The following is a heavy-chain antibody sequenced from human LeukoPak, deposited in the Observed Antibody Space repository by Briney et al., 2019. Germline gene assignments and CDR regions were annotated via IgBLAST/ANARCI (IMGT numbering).Heavy chain of an antibody. J-gene: IGHJ5*02. V-gene: IGHV1-69*04. CDR1: GGTFSSYA. CDR3: ARGEAARRNWFDP. Sequence: SVKVSCKASGGTFSSYAISWVRQAPGQGLEWMGRTIPILGIANYAQKFQGRVTITADKSTSTAYMELSSLRSEDTAVYYCARGEAARRNWFDPWGQGTLVTVSS. D-gene: IGHD6-6*01. CDR2: TIPILGIA.